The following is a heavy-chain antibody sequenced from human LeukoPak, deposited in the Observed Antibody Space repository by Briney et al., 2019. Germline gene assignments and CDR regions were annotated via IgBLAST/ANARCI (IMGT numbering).Heavy chain of an antibody. CDR1: GYTFTSYD. Sequence: ASVKVSCKASGYTFTSYDISWVRQATGQGLEWMGWMNPNSGNTGYAQKFQGRVTMTRNTSISTAYMELSSLRSEDTAVYYCARNNYDFWSGYWGNWFDPWGQGTLVTVSS. J-gene: IGHJ5*02. D-gene: IGHD3-3*01. CDR2: MNPNSGNT. V-gene: IGHV1-8*01. CDR3: ARNNYDFWSGYWGNWFDP.